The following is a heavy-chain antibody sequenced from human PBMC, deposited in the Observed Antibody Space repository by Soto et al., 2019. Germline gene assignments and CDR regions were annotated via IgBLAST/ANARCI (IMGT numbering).Heavy chain of an antibody. CDR1: GFTFSSYA. CDR3: AKGQGYDFWSGYYSFNWFDP. Sequence: EVQLLESGGGLVQPGGSLRLSCAASGFTFSSYAMSWVRQAPGKGLEWVSAISGSGGSTYYADSVKGRFTISRDNSKNTLYLQMNSLRAEDTAVYYCAKGQGYDFWSGYYSFNWFDPWGQGTLVTVSS. J-gene: IGHJ5*02. CDR2: ISGSGGST. D-gene: IGHD3-3*01. V-gene: IGHV3-23*01.